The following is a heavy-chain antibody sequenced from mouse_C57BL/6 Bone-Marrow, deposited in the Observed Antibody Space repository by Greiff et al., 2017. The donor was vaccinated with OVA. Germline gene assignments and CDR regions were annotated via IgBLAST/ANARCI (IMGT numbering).Heavy chain of an antibody. V-gene: IGHV5-6*01. CDR1: GFTFSSYG. D-gene: IGHD1-1*02. CDR2: ISSGGSYT. J-gene: IGHJ4*01. Sequence: VQLQQSGGDLVKPGGSLKLSCAASGFTFSSYGMSWVRQTPDKRLEWVATISSGGSYTYYPDSVKGRFTISRDNAKNTLYLQMSSLKSEDTAMYYCARPGGSSYYSAMDYWGQGTSVPVSS. CDR3: ARPGGSSYYSAMDY.